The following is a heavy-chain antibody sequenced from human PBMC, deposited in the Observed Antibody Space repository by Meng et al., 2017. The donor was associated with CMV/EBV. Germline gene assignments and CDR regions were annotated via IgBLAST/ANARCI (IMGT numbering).Heavy chain of an antibody. CDR3: ARDKSEYYYYYGMDV. Sequence: GGSLRLSCAASGFTFSDYYMSWIRQAPGKGLEWVSYISSSGSTIYYADSVKGRFTNSRDNAKNSLYLQMNSLRAEDTAVYYCARDKSEYYYYYGMDVWGQGTTVTVSS. J-gene: IGHJ6*02. CDR1: GFTFSDYY. CDR2: ISSSGSTI. V-gene: IGHV3-11*01. D-gene: IGHD6-6*01.